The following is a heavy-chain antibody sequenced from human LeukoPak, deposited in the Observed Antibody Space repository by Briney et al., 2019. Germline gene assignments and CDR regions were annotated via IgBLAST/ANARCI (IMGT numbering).Heavy chain of an antibody. CDR3: ARSYDILTGWGAFDI. Sequence: PSETLSLTCTVSGGSISSGSYYWSWIRQPAGKGLEWIGRIYTSGSTNYNPSLKSRVTISVDTSKNQFSLKLSSVTAADTAVYYCARSYDILTGWGAFDIWGQGTMVTVSS. V-gene: IGHV4-61*02. D-gene: IGHD3-9*01. J-gene: IGHJ3*02. CDR1: GGSISSGSYY. CDR2: IYTSGST.